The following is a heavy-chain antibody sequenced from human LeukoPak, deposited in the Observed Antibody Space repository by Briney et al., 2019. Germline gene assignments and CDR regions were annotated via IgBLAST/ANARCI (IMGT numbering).Heavy chain of an antibody. CDR2: IIPIFGTA. D-gene: IGHD2-15*01. Sequence: SVKVSCKASGGTFSSYAISWVRQAPGQGLEGMGGIIPIFGTANYAQKLQSRVTITADESTSTAYMELSSLRSEDTAVYYCARDRGSYCSGGSCYSLDWFDPWGQGTLVTVSS. CDR3: ARDRGSYCSGGSCYSLDWFDP. J-gene: IGHJ5*02. V-gene: IGHV1-69*13. CDR1: GGTFSSYA.